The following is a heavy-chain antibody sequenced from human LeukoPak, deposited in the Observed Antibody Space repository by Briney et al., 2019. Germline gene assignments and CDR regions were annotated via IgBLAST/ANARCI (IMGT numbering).Heavy chain of an antibody. CDR1: GYTFTSYG. CDR2: ISAYNGNT. J-gene: IGHJ4*02. D-gene: IGHD3-22*01. V-gene: IGHV1-18*01. Sequence: ASVKVSCKASGYTFTSYGISWVRQAPGQGLEWMGWISAYNGNTNYAQKLQGRVTMTTDTSTSTAYMELRSLRSDDTAVYYCARDQDPYCYDSSGYLGDYWGQGTLVTVSS. CDR3: ARDQDPYCYDSSGYLGDY.